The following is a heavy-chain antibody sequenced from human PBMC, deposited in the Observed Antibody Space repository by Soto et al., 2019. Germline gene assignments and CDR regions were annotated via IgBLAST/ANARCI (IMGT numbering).Heavy chain of an antibody. D-gene: IGHD3-22*01. V-gene: IGHV3-23*01. Sequence: GGSLRLSCAASGFTFSSYAMSWVRQAPGKGLEWVSAISGSGGSTYYADSVKGRFTISRGNSKNTLYLQMNSLRAEDTAVYYCAKTGDSSGYYYDCWGQGTLVTVSS. CDR1: GFTFSSYA. CDR2: ISGSGGST. CDR3: AKTGDSSGYYYDC. J-gene: IGHJ4*02.